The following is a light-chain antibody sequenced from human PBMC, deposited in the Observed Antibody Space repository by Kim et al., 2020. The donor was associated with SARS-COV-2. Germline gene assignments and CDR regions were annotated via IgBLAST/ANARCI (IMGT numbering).Light chain of an antibody. V-gene: IGKV3-15*01. CDR2: GAS. Sequence: VSSAARATLSRRASQSVSSNLAWYQQKPGQPPSLLIYGASTRATGIPARFSGSGSVTEITLTVSSLQSEDFAVYYCQQYNNWPPVTFGQGTKLEI. CDR1: QSVSSN. CDR3: QQYNNWPPVT. J-gene: IGKJ2*01.